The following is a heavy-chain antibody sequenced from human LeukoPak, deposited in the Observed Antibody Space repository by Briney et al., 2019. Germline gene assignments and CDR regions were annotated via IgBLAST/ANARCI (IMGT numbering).Heavy chain of an antibody. D-gene: IGHD3-10*01. V-gene: IGHV4-59*08. CDR2: IYYSAST. CDR3: ARGVSSGSDY. Sequence: SETLSLTCTVSGGSISSYYWSWIRQPPGKGLEWIGYIYYSASTNYNPSLKSRVTISVGTSKNQFSLKLSSVTAADTAVYYCARGVSSGSDYWGQGTLVTVSS. CDR1: GGSISSYY. J-gene: IGHJ4*02.